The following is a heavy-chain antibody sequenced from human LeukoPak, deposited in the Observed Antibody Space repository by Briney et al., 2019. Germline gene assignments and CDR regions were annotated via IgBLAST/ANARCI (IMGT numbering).Heavy chain of an antibody. Sequence: SETLSLTCTVSGGSISSYYWSWVRQPPGKGLEWIGFIYYTGSFSYNPSLKSRVTISVDTSKNQFSLKLSSVTAADTAVYYCAVYGSGSQKYFRNWGQGTLVTVSS. CDR3: AVYGSGSQKYFRN. V-gene: IGHV4-59*01. D-gene: IGHD3-10*01. J-gene: IGHJ1*01. CDR2: IYYTGSF. CDR1: GGSISSYY.